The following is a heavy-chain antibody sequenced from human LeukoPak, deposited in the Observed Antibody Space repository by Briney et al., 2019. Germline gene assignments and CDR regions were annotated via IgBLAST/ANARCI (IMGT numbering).Heavy chain of an antibody. CDR1: GFTFNNYQ. J-gene: IGHJ4*02. CDR3: ARGEYYFDY. V-gene: IGHV3-48*03. CDR2: ISSSSRNI. Sequence: PGGSLRLSCAASGFTFNNYQMNWVRQAPGKGLECISYISSSSRNIYYADSLKGRFTVSRDNAKNSLYLRMNNLRAEDTAVYYCARGEYYFDYWGQGTLVTVSS.